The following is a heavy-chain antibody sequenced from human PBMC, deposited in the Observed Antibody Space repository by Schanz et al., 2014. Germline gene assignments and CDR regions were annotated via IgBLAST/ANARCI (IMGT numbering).Heavy chain of an antibody. V-gene: IGHV3-48*01. Sequence: EVRLVESGGGLVQPGGSLRLSCEASGFDFNSYSMNWVRHVPGKGLEWLSYIATSSSTRHYADSVKGRVTISRDNAKNSVSLQMRRLRVEDTAVYYCASGVHVSSLQKGLQFWGRGTLVIVSS. CDR3: ASGVHVSSLQKGLQF. D-gene: IGHD3-10*01. J-gene: IGHJ1*01. CDR2: IATSSSTR. CDR1: GFDFNSYS.